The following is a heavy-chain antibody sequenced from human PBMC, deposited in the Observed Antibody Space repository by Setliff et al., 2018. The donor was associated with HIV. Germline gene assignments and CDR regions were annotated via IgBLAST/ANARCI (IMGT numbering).Heavy chain of an antibody. CDR3: ARIAGVSSSWPPEYFQH. CDR2: IYHSGST. Sequence: SETLSLTCAVSGYSISSGYYWGWTRQPPGKGLEWIGSIYHSGSTYYNPSLKSRVTISVDTSKNQFSLKLSSVTAADTAVYYCARIAGVSSSWPPEYFQHWGQGTLVTVSS. CDR1: GYSISSGYY. J-gene: IGHJ1*01. V-gene: IGHV4-38-2*01. D-gene: IGHD6-13*01.